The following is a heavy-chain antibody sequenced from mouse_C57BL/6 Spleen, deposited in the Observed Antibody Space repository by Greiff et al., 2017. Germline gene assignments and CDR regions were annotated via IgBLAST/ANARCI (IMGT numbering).Heavy chain of an antibody. CDR2: INPNNGGT. CDR1: GYTFTDYN. CDR3: ARIRASYGTPYYAMDY. D-gene: IGHD1-1*01. V-gene: IGHV1-18*01. Sequence: EVQLQQSGPELVKPGASVKIPCKASGYTFTDYNMDWVKQSHGKSLEWIGDINPNNGGTIYNQKFKGKATLTVAKSSSTAYMELRSLTSEDTAVYYCARIRASYGTPYYAMDYWGQGTSVTVSS. J-gene: IGHJ4*01.